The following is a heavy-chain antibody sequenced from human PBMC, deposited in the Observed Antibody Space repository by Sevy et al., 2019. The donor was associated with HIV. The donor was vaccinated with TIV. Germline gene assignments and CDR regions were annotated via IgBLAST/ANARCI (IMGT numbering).Heavy chain of an antibody. Sequence: GGSLRLSCAASGFNFRIYATHWVRQAPGKGLEWVAVISYDGSDKFYAESVKGRFAISRDKSKNMVLLQLNSLRGDGTAVYYCATGRQGATYGYWGQGTPVTVSS. D-gene: IGHD1-26*01. CDR2: ISYDGSDK. V-gene: IGHV3-30*03. CDR1: GFNFRIYA. CDR3: ATGRQGATYGY. J-gene: IGHJ4*02.